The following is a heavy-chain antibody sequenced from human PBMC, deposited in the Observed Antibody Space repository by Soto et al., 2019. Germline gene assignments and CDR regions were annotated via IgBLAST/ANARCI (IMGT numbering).Heavy chain of an antibody. CDR3: ARGYTDSSSSGWFDP. Sequence: ASVKVSCKASGGTFSSYAISWVRQAPGQGLEWMGGIIPIFGTANYAQKFQGRVTITADESTSTAYMELSSLRSEDTAVYYCARGYTDSSSSGWFDPWGQGTLVTVSS. V-gene: IGHV1-69*13. CDR1: GGTFSSYA. J-gene: IGHJ5*02. CDR2: IIPIFGTA. D-gene: IGHD6-6*01.